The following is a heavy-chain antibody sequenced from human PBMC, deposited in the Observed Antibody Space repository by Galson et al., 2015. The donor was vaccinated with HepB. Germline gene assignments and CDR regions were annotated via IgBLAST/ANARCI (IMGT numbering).Heavy chain of an antibody. CDR2: IYKDGAT. Sequence: ETLSLTCNVSGYSITTSVHRWAWFRQSPGKGLEWIASIYKDGATYYNPTLRRRVTIYVDAARNQFSLELTSVAAADTATYYCARHEFYIAGEINRFDAWGQGMLVTVSS. D-gene: IGHD2-21*01. CDR1: GYSITTSVHR. CDR3: ARHEFYIAGEINRFDA. V-gene: IGHV4-39*01. J-gene: IGHJ5*02.